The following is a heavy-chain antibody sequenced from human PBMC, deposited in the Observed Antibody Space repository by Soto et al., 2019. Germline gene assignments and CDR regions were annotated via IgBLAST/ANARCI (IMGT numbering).Heavy chain of an antibody. J-gene: IGHJ4*02. V-gene: IGHV5-51*01. CDR2: IYPSDSDT. CDR3: ARRKPGKFDY. Sequence: AGESLKISCKGSGYSFTSYWIGWVRQVPGKGLEWMGIIYPSDSDTRYSPSFQGQVTISADKSISTAYLLWSSLKASDTAIYYCARRKPGKFDYWGQGTLVTVSS. CDR1: GYSFTSYW.